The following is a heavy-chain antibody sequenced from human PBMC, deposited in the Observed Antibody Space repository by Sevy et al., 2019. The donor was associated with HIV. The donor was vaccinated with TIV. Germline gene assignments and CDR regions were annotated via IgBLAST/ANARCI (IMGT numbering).Heavy chain of an antibody. CDR3: AREALGNPDY. J-gene: IGHJ4*02. V-gene: IGHV3-30*04. D-gene: IGHD7-27*01. CDR1: GFTFTSYA. CDR2: ISYDGSNK. Sequence: GASLRLSCAASGFTFTSYAMSWVRQAPGKGLEWVAVISYDGSNKYYADSVKGRFTISRDNSKNTLYLQMNSLRAEDTAVYYCAREALGNPDYWGQGTLVTVSS.